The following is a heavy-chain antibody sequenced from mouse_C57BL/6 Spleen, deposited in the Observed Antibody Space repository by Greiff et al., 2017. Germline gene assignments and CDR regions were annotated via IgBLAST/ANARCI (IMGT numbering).Heavy chain of an antibody. V-gene: IGHV6-6*01. CDR2: IRNKANNHAT. CDR3: TPSITTVVAAYSGYYAMDY. CDR1: GFTFSDAW. J-gene: IGHJ4*01. Sequence: EVQLQESGGGLVQPGGSMKLSCAASGFTFSDAWMDWVRQSPEKGLEWVAEIRNKANNHATYYAESVKGRFTISRDDSKSSVYLQMNSLRAEDTGIYYCTPSITTVVAAYSGYYAMDYWGQGTSVTVSS. D-gene: IGHD1-1*01.